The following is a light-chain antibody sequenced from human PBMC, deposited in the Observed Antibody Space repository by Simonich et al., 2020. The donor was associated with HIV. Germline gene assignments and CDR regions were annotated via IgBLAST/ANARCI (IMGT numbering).Light chain of an antibody. V-gene: IGKV3-15*01. Sequence: EIVMTQSPVTLSVSPGERATLSCRASQSVSSNLAWYQQKPGQAPRLLIYGASTRATSIPARFSGSGSGTEFTLTISSMQSEDFATYYCQQLNSFTFGPGTKVDIK. CDR3: QQLNSFT. CDR1: QSVSSN. J-gene: IGKJ3*01. CDR2: GAS.